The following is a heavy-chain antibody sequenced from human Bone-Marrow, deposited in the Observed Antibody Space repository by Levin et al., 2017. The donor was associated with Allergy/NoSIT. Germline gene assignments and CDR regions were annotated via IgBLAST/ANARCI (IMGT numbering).Heavy chain of an antibody. CDR3: GRGKTGKPPGAFDL. CDR2: INPGSGGA. Sequence: PGESLKISCKASGYTFIGYYLHWVRQAPGQGLEWMGRINPGSGGADYAQNFQGRVIVTRDTSLTTTYMELSGLTFDDTALYYCGRGKTGKPPGAFDLWGQGTMVTVSS. D-gene: IGHD1-1*01. V-gene: IGHV1-2*06. J-gene: IGHJ3*01. CDR1: GYTFIGYY.